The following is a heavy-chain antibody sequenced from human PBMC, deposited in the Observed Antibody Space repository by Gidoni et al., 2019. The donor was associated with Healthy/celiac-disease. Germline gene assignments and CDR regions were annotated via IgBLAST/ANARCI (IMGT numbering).Heavy chain of an antibody. V-gene: IGHV4-39*01. J-gene: IGHJ4*02. CDR3: ARWGAIAVAGTVYYFDY. Sequence: QLQLQESGPGLVKPSETLSLTGTVSGGSISSSSYYWGWIRQPPGKGLEWIGSIYYSGSTYYNPSLKSRVTISVDTSKNQFSLKLSSVTAADTAVYYCARWGAIAVAGTVYYFDYWGQGTLVTVSS. D-gene: IGHD6-19*01. CDR2: IYYSGST. CDR1: GGSISSSSYY.